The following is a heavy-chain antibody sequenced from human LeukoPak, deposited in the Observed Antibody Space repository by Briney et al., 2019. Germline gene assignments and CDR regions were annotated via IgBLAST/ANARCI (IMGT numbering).Heavy chain of an antibody. CDR2: ISNSGGST. D-gene: IGHD3-10*01. CDR3: AKRASGSGTSLYYFDY. Sequence: GGSLRLSCAASGFTFSSYAMSWVRQAPGKGLEWVSFISNSGGSTFYADSVKGRFTISRDNSKNTLYLQMNSLRAEDTAVYYCAKRASGSGTSLYYFDYWGQGTLVTVSS. V-gene: IGHV3-23*01. CDR1: GFTFSSYA. J-gene: IGHJ4*02.